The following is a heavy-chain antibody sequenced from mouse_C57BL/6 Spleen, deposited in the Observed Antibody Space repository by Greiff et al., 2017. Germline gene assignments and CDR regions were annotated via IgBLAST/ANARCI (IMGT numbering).Heavy chain of an antibody. Sequence: EVMLVESGGGLVQPKGSLKLSCAASGFSFNTYAMNWVRQAPGKGLEWVARIRSKSNNYATYYADSVKDRFTISRDDSESMLYLQMNNLKTEDTARYYCVRHDGSSYGYFDVWGTGTTVTVSS. CDR2: IRSKSNNYAT. J-gene: IGHJ1*03. CDR3: VRHDGSSYGYFDV. D-gene: IGHD1-1*01. V-gene: IGHV10-1*01. CDR1: GFSFNTYA.